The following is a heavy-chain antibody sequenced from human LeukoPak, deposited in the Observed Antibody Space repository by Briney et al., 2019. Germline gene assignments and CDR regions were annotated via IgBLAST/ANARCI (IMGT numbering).Heavy chain of an antibody. V-gene: IGHV3-23*01. J-gene: IGHJ4*02. CDR3: ASHLTIAAAYFDY. D-gene: IGHD6-13*01. CDR2: ISDNGGET. Sequence: GGSLRLSCAASGFTFTDYAMSWVRQAPEKGLEWISTISDNGGETYYADSVKGRFAISRDNSKNTLFLQMNSLRAEDTAVYYCASHLTIAAAYFDYGGQGTLVTVPS. CDR1: GFTFTDYA.